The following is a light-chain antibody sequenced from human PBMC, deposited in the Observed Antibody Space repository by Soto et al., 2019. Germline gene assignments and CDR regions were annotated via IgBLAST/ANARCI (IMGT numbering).Light chain of an antibody. V-gene: IGKV3-11*01. CDR3: QQRGNWPLT. CDR2: DAS. CDR1: QSVSSY. Sequence: EIVLTQSPATLSLSPGERATLSCRASQSVSSYLAWYQQKPGQAPRLLIYDASNRATGVPARFSGSGSGKDFTLTVSSLEPEDFAVYYCQQRGNWPLTFGGGTKVEVK. J-gene: IGKJ4*01.